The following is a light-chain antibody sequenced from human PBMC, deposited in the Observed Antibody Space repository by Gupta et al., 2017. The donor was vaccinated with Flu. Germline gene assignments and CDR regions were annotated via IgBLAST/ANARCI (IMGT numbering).Light chain of an antibody. CDR2: GAS. CDR1: QSVSSSY. Sequence: EIVLTQSPGTLSLSPGERATLSCRASQSVSSSYLAWYQQKPGQAPRLLIYGASSRATGIPDRFSGSGSGTDFTLTISRLEPEDFAVYYCQQDGSSQRTFGQWTKVEIK. V-gene: IGKV3-20*01. J-gene: IGKJ1*01. CDR3: QQDGSSQRT.